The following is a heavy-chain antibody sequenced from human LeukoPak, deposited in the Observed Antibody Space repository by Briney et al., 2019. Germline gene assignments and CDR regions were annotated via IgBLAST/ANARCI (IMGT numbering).Heavy chain of an antibody. CDR2: IYTSGST. V-gene: IGHV4-4*07. CDR3: ARDRDYGDYVAAFDI. CDR1: GGSISSYY. J-gene: IGHJ3*02. D-gene: IGHD4-17*01. Sequence: SETLSRNCTVSGGSISSYYWSWIRQPAGKGLEWIGRIYTSGSTNYNPSLKSRVTMSVDTSKNQFSLKLSSVTAADTAVYYCARDRDYGDYVAAFDIWGQGTMVTVSS.